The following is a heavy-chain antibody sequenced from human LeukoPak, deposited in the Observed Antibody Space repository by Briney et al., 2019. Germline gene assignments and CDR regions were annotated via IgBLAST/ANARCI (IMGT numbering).Heavy chain of an antibody. CDR3: ARHSGSGWQALGY. D-gene: IGHD6-19*01. V-gene: IGHV1-18*04. CDR2: TSYNGNT. CDR1: GYTFSNYG. Sequence: ASVKVSCKASGYTFSNYGISWVRQAPGLGLEWMGWTSYNGNTNYAQKFQDRVTMTTDTSTTTAYMELRSLESDDTAVYHCARHSGSGWQALGYWGQGTLVTVSS. J-gene: IGHJ4*02.